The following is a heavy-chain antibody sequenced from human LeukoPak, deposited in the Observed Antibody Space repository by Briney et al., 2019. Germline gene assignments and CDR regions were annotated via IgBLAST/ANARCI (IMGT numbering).Heavy chain of an antibody. CDR2: INPDGSEK. CDR1: GFSFGNSW. J-gene: IGHJ6*02. CDR3: ARGHYGMDI. V-gene: IGHV3-7*05. Sequence: GGSLRLSCAASGFSFGNSWMTWVSQASGKGLAWVANINPDGSEKSYVDSVKGRFTISRDSAKNSLYLQMNSLRAEDTAVYYCARGHYGMDIWGQGTTVTVSS.